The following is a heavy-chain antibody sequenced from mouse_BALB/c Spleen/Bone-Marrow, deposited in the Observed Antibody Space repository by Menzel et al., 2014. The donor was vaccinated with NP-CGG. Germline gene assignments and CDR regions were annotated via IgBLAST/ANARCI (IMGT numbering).Heavy chain of an antibody. V-gene: IGHV1-18*01. Sequence: VQLQQSGPELVTPGASVKIPCKASGYTFTDYNIDWVKQSHGKSLEWIGDINPNSGGTIYNQKFEGKATLTVDKSSITAYMELRSLTSEDTAVYYCARRGWAMDYWGQGTSVTVSS. CDR2: INPNSGGT. J-gene: IGHJ4*01. CDR1: GYTFTDYN. CDR3: ARRGWAMDY. D-gene: IGHD2-3*01.